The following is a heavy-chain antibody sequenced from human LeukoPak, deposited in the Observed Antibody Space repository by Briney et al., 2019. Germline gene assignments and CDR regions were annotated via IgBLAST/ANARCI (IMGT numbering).Heavy chain of an antibody. CDR1: GYTLTELS. CDR2: FDPEDGET. D-gene: IGHD4-17*01. J-gene: IGHJ4*02. CDR3: ATAPMTTVFSFDY. V-gene: IGHV1-24*01. Sequence: ASVKVSCKVSGYTLTELSMHWVRQAPGKGLEWMGGFDPEDGETIYAQKFQGRVTMAEDTSTDTAYMELSSLRSEDTAVYYCATAPMTTVFSFDYWGQGTLVTVSS.